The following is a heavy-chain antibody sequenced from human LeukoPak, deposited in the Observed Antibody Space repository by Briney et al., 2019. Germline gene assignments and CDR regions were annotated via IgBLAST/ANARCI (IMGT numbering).Heavy chain of an antibody. Sequence: SETLSLTCAVYGGSFSGYYWSWIRQPPGKGLEWIGEINHSGSTNYNPSLKSRVTISVDTSKNQFSLKLSSVTAADTAVYYCAGGSYYRAFDIWGQGTMVTVSS. CDR2: INHSGST. CDR3: AGGSYYRAFDI. V-gene: IGHV4-34*01. D-gene: IGHD1-26*01. CDR1: GGSFSGYY. J-gene: IGHJ3*02.